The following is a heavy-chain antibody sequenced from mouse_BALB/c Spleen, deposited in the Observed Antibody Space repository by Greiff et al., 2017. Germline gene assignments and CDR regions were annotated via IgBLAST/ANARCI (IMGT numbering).Heavy chain of an antibody. CDR3: ARIYDGSWFAY. CDR1: GYAFSSYW. CDR2: IYPGDGDT. Sequence: QVQLQQSGAELVRPGSSVKISCKASGYAFSSYWMNWVKQRPGQGLEWIGQIYPGDGDTNYNGKFKGKATLTADKSSSTAYMQLSSLTSEDSAVYFCARIYDGSWFAYWGQGTLVTVSA. D-gene: IGHD2-3*01. V-gene: IGHV1-80*01. J-gene: IGHJ3*01.